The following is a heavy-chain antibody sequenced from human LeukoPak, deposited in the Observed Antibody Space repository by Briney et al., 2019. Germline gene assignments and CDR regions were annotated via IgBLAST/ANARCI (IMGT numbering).Heavy chain of an antibody. D-gene: IGHD2-15*01. CDR3: AKDKSCSGGSCYHPEYFQH. J-gene: IGHJ1*01. CDR1: GFTFSSYA. CDR2: ISGSGGST. Sequence: GGSLRLSCAASGFTFSSYAMSWVRQAPGKGLEWVSAISGSGGSTYYADTVKGRFTISRDNSKNTLYLQMNSLRAEDTAVYYCAKDKSCSGGSCYHPEYFQHWGQGTLVTVSS. V-gene: IGHV3-23*01.